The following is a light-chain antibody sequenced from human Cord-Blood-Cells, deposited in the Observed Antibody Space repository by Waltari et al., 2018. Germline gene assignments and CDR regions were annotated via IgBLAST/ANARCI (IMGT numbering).Light chain of an antibody. CDR2: EGS. CDR1: SSDVGSYNL. CDR3: CSYAGSWV. J-gene: IGLJ3*02. V-gene: IGLV2-23*01. Sequence: QSALTQPASVSGSPGQSITISCTGTSSDVGSYNLVSWYQQHPGTNPKLMIYEGSKRPSGVSNRFSGSKSGNTASLTISGLQAEDEADYYCCSYAGSWVFGGGTKLTVL.